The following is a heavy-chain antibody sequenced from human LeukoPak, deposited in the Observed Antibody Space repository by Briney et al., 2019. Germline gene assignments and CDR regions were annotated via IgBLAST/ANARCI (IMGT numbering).Heavy chain of an antibody. J-gene: IGHJ5*02. Sequence: GGSLTLTCAASGFTFSSYAMSWVRQAPGKGLEWVSAISGSGGSTYYADSVKGRFTISRDNSKNTLYLQMNSLRAEDTAVYYCAKWGYCSSTSCYVDWFDPWGQGTLVTVSS. D-gene: IGHD2-2*01. CDR1: GFTFSSYA. CDR3: AKWGYCSSTSCYVDWFDP. V-gene: IGHV3-23*01. CDR2: ISGSGGST.